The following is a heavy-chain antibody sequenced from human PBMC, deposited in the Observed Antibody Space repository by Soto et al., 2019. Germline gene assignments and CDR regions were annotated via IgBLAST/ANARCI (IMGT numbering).Heavy chain of an antibody. CDR1: GYTFTSYG. CDR3: ARGVLTYYYDSSGYQEVDY. Sequence: ASVKVSCKASGYTFTSYGISWVRQAPGQGLERMGWISAYNGNTNYAQKLQGRVTMTTDTSTSTAYMELRSLRSDDTAVYYCARGVLTYYYDSSGYQEVDYWGQGTLVTVSS. J-gene: IGHJ4*02. D-gene: IGHD3-22*01. CDR2: ISAYNGNT. V-gene: IGHV1-18*01.